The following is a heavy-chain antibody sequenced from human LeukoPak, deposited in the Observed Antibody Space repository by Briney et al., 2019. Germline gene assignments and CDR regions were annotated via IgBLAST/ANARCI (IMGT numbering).Heavy chain of an antibody. CDR1: GYTFTSYY. V-gene: IGHV1-46*01. Sequence: GASVKVSCKASGYTFTSYYMHWVRQAPGEGLEWMGIINPSGGSTGYAQKIQGRVTMTRDTSTSTVYMELSSLRSEDTAVYYCAREDATSTNWFDPWGQGTLVTVSS. J-gene: IGHJ5*02. CDR2: INPSGGST. CDR3: AREDATSTNWFDP. D-gene: IGHD2-15*01.